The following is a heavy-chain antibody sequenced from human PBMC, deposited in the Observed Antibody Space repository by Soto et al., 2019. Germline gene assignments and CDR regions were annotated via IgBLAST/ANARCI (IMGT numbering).Heavy chain of an antibody. CDR2: IYHSGST. CDR1: GGSITSYY. J-gene: IGHJ4*02. Sequence: QVQLQESGPGLVKPSESLSVTCTVSGGSITSYYWSWIRQPPGKGLEWIGYIYHSGSTNSNPSLKSRVTISLDTSKSQFSLRLSSVTAADTAVYYCTSRAHDFWGPGTLVTVSS. V-gene: IGHV4-59*01. CDR3: TSRAHDF. D-gene: IGHD3-3*01.